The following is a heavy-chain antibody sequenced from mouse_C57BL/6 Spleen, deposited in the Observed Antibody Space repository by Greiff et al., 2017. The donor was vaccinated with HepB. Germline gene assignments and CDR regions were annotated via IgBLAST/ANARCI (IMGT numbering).Heavy chain of an antibody. CDR2: IDPSDSYT. Sequence: QVQLQQPGAELVMPGASVKLSCKASGYTFTSYWMHWVKQRPGQGLEWIGEIDPSDSYTNYNQKFKGKSTLTVDKSSSTAYMQLSSLTSEDSAVYYCARGGGNYGFDYWGQGTSVTVSS. CDR1: GYTFTSYW. D-gene: IGHD1-2*01. J-gene: IGHJ4*01. V-gene: IGHV1-69*01. CDR3: ARGGGNYGFDY.